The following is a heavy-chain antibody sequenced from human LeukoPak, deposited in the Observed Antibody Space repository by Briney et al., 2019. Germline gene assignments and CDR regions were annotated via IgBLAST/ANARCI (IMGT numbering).Heavy chain of an antibody. Sequence: GGSLRLSCAASGFTFGSHAMYWVRQAPGKGLEWVAGIFGSGGSPHYADSVKGRFTISRDNSRNTVYLQINSLRAEDTAVYYCGKTTVGYSSGQKPAWPVDYWGQGTLVTVSS. CDR2: IFGSGGSP. D-gene: IGHD5-18*01. J-gene: IGHJ4*02. V-gene: IGHV3-23*01. CDR3: GKTTVGYSSGQKPAWPVDY. CDR1: GFTFGSHA.